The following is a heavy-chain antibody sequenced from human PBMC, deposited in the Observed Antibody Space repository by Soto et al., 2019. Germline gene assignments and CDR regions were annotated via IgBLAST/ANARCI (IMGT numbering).Heavy chain of an antibody. D-gene: IGHD3-10*01. Sequence: ASVKVSCKASGYTFTNFGISWVRQAPGQGLEWMGWISAYNGNTNYAQNFQGRVTMTTDTSTSTAYMELRSLRSDDTAVYYCARSPKGLGNFDYWGQGTLVTVS. CDR3: ARSPKGLGNFDY. V-gene: IGHV1-18*01. CDR1: GYTFTNFG. CDR2: ISAYNGNT. J-gene: IGHJ4*02.